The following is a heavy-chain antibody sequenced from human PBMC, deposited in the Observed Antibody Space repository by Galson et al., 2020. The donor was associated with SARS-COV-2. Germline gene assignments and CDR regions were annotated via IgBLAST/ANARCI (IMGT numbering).Heavy chain of an antibody. Sequence: SETLSLTCAVYGGSFSGYYWGWIRQPPGKGLEWIGEINPTGSINYSPSLKSRVTISKDTSKNQFSLRLRSVTAADTAMYFCARGSRDVTMILMIATTASYYFDFWGQGSLVTVSS. J-gene: IGHJ4*02. V-gene: IGHV4-34*01. CDR3: ARGSRDVTMILMIATTASYYFDF. CDR1: GGSFSGYY. CDR2: INPTGSI. D-gene: IGHD3-22*01.